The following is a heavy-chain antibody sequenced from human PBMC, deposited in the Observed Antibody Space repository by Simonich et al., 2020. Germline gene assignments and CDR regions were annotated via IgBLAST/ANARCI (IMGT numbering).Heavy chain of an antibody. V-gene: IGHV3-30*07. D-gene: IGHD6-6*01. CDR1: GFTFSSYA. J-gene: IGHJ4*02. CDR3: ARDLCSSYYFDY. CDR2: ISYDGSNK. Sequence: GGGVVQPGRSLRLSCAASGFTFSSYAMHWVRQAPGKGLEWVAVISYDGSNKYYADSVKGRFTISRDNSKNTLYLQMNSLRAEDTAVYYCARDLCSSYYFDYWGQGTLVTVSS.